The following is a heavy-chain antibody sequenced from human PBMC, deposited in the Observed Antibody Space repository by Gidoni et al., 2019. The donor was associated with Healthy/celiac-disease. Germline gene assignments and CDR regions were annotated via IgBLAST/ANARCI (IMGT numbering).Heavy chain of an antibody. D-gene: IGHD1-26*01. Sequence: QVQLVESGGGVVQPGRSLRLSCAASGFTFSSYGMHWVRQAPGKGLEWLAVIWYDGSNKYYADSVKGRFTSARDNSKNTLYLQMNSLRAEDTAVYYCAREGWLGVDYGGQGNLVTVSS. J-gene: IGHJ4*02. CDR3: AREGWLGVDY. V-gene: IGHV3-33*01. CDR2: IWYDGSNK. CDR1: GFTFSSYG.